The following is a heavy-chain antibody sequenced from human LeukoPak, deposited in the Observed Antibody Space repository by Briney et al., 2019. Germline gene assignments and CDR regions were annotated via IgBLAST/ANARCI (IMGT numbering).Heavy chain of an antibody. J-gene: IGHJ3*02. Sequence: ASVKVSCKAFGYTFKNYGINWVRQAPGQGLEWMGWISAYNGNTNYAQKLQGRVTMTTDTSTSTAYMELRSLRSDDTAVYYCARPQYSSSWLGDAFDIWGQGTMVTVSS. D-gene: IGHD6-13*01. CDR2: ISAYNGNT. CDR3: ARPQYSSSWLGDAFDI. V-gene: IGHV1-18*01. CDR1: GYTFKNYG.